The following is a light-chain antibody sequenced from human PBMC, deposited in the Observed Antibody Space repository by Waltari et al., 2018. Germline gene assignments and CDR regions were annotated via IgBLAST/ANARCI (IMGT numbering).Light chain of an antibody. Sequence: DIVMTQYPDSLAVSLGERATINCRSRQRVLYSDNKRNFLGCYQQKPGQPPKLLIYWASTRESGVPDRVSGSGSGTDVTLTISTLQAEGVAIYYCQQYYSPPQTFGQGTKLEIK. V-gene: IGKV4-1*01. CDR3: QQYYSPPQT. J-gene: IGKJ2*01. CDR1: QRVLYSDNKRNF. CDR2: WAS.